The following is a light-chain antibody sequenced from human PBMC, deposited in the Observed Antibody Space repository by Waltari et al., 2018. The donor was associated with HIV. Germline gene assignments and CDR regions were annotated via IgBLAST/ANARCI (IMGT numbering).Light chain of an antibody. CDR1: NSAVGGYNY. Sequence: QSALTQHASVSGFPGQSITIPCTGTNSAVGGYNYVSWYQQFPGKAPKLLISEVSNRPSGVSSRFSGSKSGNTASLTISGLQAEDEADYYCASYTSISTVVFGGGTKLTVL. CDR3: ASYTSISTVV. V-gene: IGLV2-14*01. CDR2: EVS. J-gene: IGLJ2*01.